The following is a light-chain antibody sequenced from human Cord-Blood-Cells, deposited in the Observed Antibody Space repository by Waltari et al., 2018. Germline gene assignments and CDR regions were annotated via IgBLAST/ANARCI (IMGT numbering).Light chain of an antibody. J-gene: IGKJ3*01. CDR2: WAS. V-gene: IGKV4-1*01. CDR1: QSVLYSSNNKNY. Sequence: DIVMTQSPDSLAVSLGERATINCKSSQSVLYSSNNKNYLAWHQQKPGQPPKLLICWASTRESVVPDRFSGSGSGTDFTLTISSLQAEDVAVYYCQQYYSTPFTFGPGTKVDIK. CDR3: QQYYSTPFT.